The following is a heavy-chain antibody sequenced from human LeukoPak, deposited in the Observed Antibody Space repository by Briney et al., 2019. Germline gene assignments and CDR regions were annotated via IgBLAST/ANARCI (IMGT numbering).Heavy chain of an antibody. CDR2: TPFDSRGH. V-gene: IGHV3-30*04. Sequence: GGSLRLSCAASGFSFSNHAMHWVRQAPGKGLEWLAVTPFDSRGHYYADSVKGRFTISRDNSQNTLYLQMNSLRTEDTAVYYCARAPYSSGWYLGGFDYWGQGTLVTVSS. D-gene: IGHD6-19*01. CDR1: GFSFSNHA. J-gene: IGHJ4*02. CDR3: ARAPYSSGWYLGGFDY.